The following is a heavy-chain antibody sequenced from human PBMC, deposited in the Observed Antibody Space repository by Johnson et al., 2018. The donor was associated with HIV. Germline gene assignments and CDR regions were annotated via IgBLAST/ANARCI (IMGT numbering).Heavy chain of an antibody. CDR3: ARDRGNYDDAFDI. CDR1: GFTFSSYG. Sequence: QVQLVESGGGVVQPGGSLRLSCAASGFTFSSYGMHWVRQAPGKGLEWVSDISDSGGSTYYADSVKGRFTISRDNSKNTLYLQMNSLSAGDTAVYYCARDRGNYDDAFDIWGQGTMVTVSS. CDR2: ISDSGGST. J-gene: IGHJ3*02. D-gene: IGHD1-7*01. V-gene: IGHV3-NL1*01.